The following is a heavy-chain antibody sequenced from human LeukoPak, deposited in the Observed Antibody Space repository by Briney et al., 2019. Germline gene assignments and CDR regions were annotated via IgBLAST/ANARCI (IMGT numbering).Heavy chain of an antibody. CDR2: ISSSGSTI. V-gene: IGHV3-48*04. D-gene: IGHD4-23*01. J-gene: IGHJ5*02. Sequence: GGCLRLSCAASGFTFSSYSMNWVRQAPGKGLEWVSYISSSGSTIYYADSVKGRFTISRDNAKNSLYLQMNSLRVEDTAVYYCAKTPRPSGPFDPWGQGTLVTVSS. CDR1: GFTFSSYS. CDR3: AKTPRPSGPFDP.